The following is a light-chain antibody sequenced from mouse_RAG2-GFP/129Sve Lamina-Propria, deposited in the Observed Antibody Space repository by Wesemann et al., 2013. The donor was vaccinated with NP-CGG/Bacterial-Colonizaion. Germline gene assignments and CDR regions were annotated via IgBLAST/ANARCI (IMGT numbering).Light chain of an antibody. CDR2: WAS. CDR1: QDVGTA. Sequence: DIVMTQSHKFMSTSVGDRVSITCKASQDVGTAVAWYQQKPGQSPKLLIYWASTRHTGVPDRFTGSGSGTDFTLTISNMQSEDLADYFCQQYSNYPLTFGSGTKLEIK. V-gene: IGKV6-23*01. CDR3: QQYSNYPLT. J-gene: IGKJ4*01.